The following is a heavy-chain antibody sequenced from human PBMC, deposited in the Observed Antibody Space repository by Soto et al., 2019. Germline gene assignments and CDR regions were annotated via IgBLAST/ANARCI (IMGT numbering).Heavy chain of an antibody. CDR2: INPNSGGT. Sequence: ASVKVSCRASGYTVTGYYMHWVRQAPGQGLEWMGWINPNSGGTNYAQKFQGWVTMTRDTSISTAYMELSRLRSDDTAVYYCARASVAYGDYGRYYYYMDVWGKGTTVTVSS. J-gene: IGHJ6*03. D-gene: IGHD4-17*01. CDR1: GYTVTGYY. V-gene: IGHV1-2*04. CDR3: ARASVAYGDYGRYYYYMDV.